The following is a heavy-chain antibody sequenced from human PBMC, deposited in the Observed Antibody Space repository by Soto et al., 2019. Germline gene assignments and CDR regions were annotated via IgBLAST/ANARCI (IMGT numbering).Heavy chain of an antibody. D-gene: IGHD3-22*01. CDR1: GGSFSGYD. J-gene: IGHJ6*02. CDR3: ARWRDYYDSSGYYWDPRAYYYYGMDV. CDR2: INHSGST. V-gene: IGHV4-34*01. Sequence: SETLSLTCAVYGGSFSGYDWSWIRQPPGKGLEWIGEINHSGSTNYNPSLKSRVTISVDTSKNQFSLKLSSVTAADTAVYYCARWRDYYDSSGYYWDPRAYYYYGMDVWGQGTTVTVSS.